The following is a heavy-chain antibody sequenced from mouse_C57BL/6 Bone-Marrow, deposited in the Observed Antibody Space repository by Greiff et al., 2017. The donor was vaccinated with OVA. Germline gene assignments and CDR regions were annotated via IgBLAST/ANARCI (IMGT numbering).Heavy chain of an antibody. CDR2: IYPSDSEA. J-gene: IGHJ3*01. CDR1: GYTFTSYW. CDR3: ASGGRNGGWFAY. Sequence: QVQLQQPGAELVRPGSSVKLSCKASGYTFTSYWMDWVKQRPGQGLEWIGNIYPSDSEAHYNQKFKDKATLTVDKSSSTADKQLSSLTSEDSAVYYCASGGRNGGWFAYWGQGTLVTVSA. V-gene: IGHV1-61*01.